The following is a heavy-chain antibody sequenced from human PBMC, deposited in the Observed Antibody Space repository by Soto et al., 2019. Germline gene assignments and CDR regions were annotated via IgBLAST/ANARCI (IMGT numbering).Heavy chain of an antibody. Sequence: GGSLRLSCTASGLTFNSYAMSWVRQAPGKGLEWVSGIGGGGSATFYADSVRGRFTISRDNYKNTLYLQMNSLRAEDTAVYYCAKLPSFWSGNHHYFDYWGQGTLVTVSS. D-gene: IGHD3-3*01. CDR2: IGGGGSAT. J-gene: IGHJ4*02. V-gene: IGHV3-23*01. CDR3: AKLPSFWSGNHHYFDY. CDR1: GLTFNSYA.